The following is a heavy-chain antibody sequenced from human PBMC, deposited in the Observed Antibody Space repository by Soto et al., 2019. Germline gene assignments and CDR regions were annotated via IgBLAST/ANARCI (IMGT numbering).Heavy chain of an antibody. J-gene: IGHJ6*02. CDR2: IYPGDSDT. CDR3: ARHYDSSSLEYYYYGMDV. V-gene: IGHV5-51*01. CDR1: GYSFTIYW. Sequence: GESLKISCKGSGYSFTIYWIGWVRQMPGKGLEWMGIIYPGDSDTRYSPSFQGQVTISADKSISTAYLQWSSLKASDTAMYYCARHYDSSSLEYYYYGMDVWGQGTTVTVSS. D-gene: IGHD3-22*01.